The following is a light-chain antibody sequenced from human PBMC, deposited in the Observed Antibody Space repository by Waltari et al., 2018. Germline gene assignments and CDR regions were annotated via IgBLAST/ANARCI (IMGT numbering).Light chain of an antibody. CDR2: EVI. CDR1: SSDVGFYNL. Sequence: QSALTQPASVSGSPGQSITISCTGTSSDVGFYNLVSWYQQHPDKAPTLLVYEVIERPSGVSTRVSGSRSGNTASLTISWLQAEDEADYYCCSYAGRNIWVFGGGTKVTVL. J-gene: IGLJ3*02. V-gene: IGLV2-23*02. CDR3: CSYAGRNIWV.